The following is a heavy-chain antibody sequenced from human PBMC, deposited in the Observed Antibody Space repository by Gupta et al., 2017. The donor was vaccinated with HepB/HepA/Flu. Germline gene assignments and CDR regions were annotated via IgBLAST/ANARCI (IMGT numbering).Heavy chain of an antibody. CDR1: GFSFSLYG. CDR3: AKDGTQKLEYPPRNNYYYYYMDV. Sequence: QVHLVESGGGVVNPGKSLRLSCAASGFSFSLYGMHWVRQAPGKGLEWVARIAYDGSDNYNGDSVKGRFTISRDNSKNTVYLEIYSLRAEDTGTYYCAKDGTQKLEYPPRNNYYYYYMDVWGKGTTVIVSS. CDR2: IAYDGSDN. V-gene: IGHV3-30*18. J-gene: IGHJ6*03. D-gene: IGHD1-1*01.